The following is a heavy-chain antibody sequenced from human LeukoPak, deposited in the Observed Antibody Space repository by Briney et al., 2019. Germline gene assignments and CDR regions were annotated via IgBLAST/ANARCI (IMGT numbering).Heavy chain of an antibody. J-gene: IGHJ6*04. CDR1: GGSISDYY. Sequence: PSETLSLTCAVSGGSISDYYWCRIRQSPGKGLEWIGHIYQSGTTNYNPSLKSRVTISVDTSKNQFSLKLSSVTAADTAVYYCARATNYDLWSAYYHHMDVWGKGTTVTVSS. CDR2: IYQSGTT. D-gene: IGHD3-3*01. CDR3: ARATNYDLWSAYYHHMDV. V-gene: IGHV4-59*01.